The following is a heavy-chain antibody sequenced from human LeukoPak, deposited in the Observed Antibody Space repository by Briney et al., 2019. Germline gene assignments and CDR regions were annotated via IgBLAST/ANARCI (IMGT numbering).Heavy chain of an antibody. Sequence: SETLSLTCTVSGGSISSYYWSWIRQPAGKGLEWIGRIYTSGSTNYNPSLKSRVTMSVDTSKNQFSLKLSSVTAADTAVYYCARPTMVRRNDAFDIWGQGTMVTVSS. CDR3: ARPTMVRRNDAFDI. V-gene: IGHV4-4*07. CDR2: IYTSGST. D-gene: IGHD3-10*01. CDR1: GGSISSYY. J-gene: IGHJ3*02.